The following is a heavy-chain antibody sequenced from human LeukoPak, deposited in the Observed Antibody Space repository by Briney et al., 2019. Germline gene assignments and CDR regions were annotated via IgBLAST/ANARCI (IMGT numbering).Heavy chain of an antibody. CDR3: ARDRGRATWFDH. V-gene: IGHV4-59*01. D-gene: IGHD3-10*01. CDR2: IYYSGST. CDR1: GGSISSYY. J-gene: IGHJ5*02. Sequence: SETLSLTCTVSGGSISSYYWSWIRQPPGKGLGWIGYIYYSGSTNYNPSLKSRVTISVDTSRNQFSLKLHSVTAADTAVYYCARDRGRATWFDHWGQGTLVTVSS.